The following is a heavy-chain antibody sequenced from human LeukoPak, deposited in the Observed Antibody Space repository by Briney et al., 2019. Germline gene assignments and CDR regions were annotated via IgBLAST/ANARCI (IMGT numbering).Heavy chain of an antibody. CDR2: ISGSGGST. Sequence: GGSLRRSCAASGFTFSSYAMSWVRQAPGKGLEWVSAISGSGGSTYYADSVKGRFTISRDNSKNTLYLQMNSPRAEDTAVYYCAQTGTTAPYFDYWGQGTLVTVSS. D-gene: IGHD1-7*01. CDR1: GFTFSSYA. V-gene: IGHV3-23*01. CDR3: AQTGTTAPYFDY. J-gene: IGHJ4*02.